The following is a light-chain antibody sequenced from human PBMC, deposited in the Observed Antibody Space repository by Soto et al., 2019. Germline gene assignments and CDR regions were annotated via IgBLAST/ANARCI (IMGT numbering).Light chain of an antibody. CDR3: SSYTSSSTYVV. V-gene: IGLV2-14*01. CDR2: EVS. Sequence: QSALTQPASVSGSPGQSITISCTGTSSDIGNYNFVSWYQQHPGKAPKLMIYEVSNRPSGVSDRFSGSKSGNTASLTISGLRAEDEADYYCSSYTSSSTYVVFGGGTKLTVL. J-gene: IGLJ2*01. CDR1: SSDIGNYNF.